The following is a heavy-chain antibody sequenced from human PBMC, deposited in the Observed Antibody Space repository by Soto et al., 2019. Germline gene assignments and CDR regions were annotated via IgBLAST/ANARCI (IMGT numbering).Heavy chain of an antibody. CDR3: ARVAALLGAARYSYFAL. J-gene: IGHJ2*01. D-gene: IGHD2-21*01. CDR1: GGSITSTSYY. Sequence: QLHLQESGPGLVEPSETLSLTCAVSGGSITSTSYYWGRIRQPPGEGLEWIGSIDYRGNIYYNSSLNSRVTIPGETSKNLFSLNLNSVTAADSAVYHCARVAALLGAARYSYFALWGRGTRVSV. CDR2: IDYRGNI. V-gene: IGHV4-39*01.